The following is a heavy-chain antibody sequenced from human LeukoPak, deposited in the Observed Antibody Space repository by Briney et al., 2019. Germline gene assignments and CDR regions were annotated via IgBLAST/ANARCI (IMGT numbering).Heavy chain of an antibody. Sequence: GGSLRLSCAASGFTFDDYAMHWVRQAPGKGLEWVSGISWNSGSIGYADSVKGRFTISRDNAKNSLYLQMNSLRAEDMALYYCAKVRGSSWYENDAFDIWGQGTMVTVSS. D-gene: IGHD6-13*01. J-gene: IGHJ3*02. CDR2: ISWNSGSI. V-gene: IGHV3-9*03. CDR3: AKVRGSSWYENDAFDI. CDR1: GFTFDDYA.